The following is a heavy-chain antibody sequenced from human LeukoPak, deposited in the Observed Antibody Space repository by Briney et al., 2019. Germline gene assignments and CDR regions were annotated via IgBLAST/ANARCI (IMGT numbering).Heavy chain of an antibody. Sequence: LRLSCAASGFTFDDYAMHWVRQAPGKGLEWVSGISWNSGSIGYADSVKGRFTISRDNAKNSLYLQMNSLRAEDTAVYYCAKGYSGYDWSLVDYWGQGTLVTVSS. V-gene: IGHV3-9*01. CDR3: AKGYSGYDWSLVDY. J-gene: IGHJ4*02. CDR2: ISWNSGSI. CDR1: GFTFDDYA. D-gene: IGHD5-12*01.